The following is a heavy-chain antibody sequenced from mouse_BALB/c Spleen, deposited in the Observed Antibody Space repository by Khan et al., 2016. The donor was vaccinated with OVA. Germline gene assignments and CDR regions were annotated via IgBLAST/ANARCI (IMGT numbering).Heavy chain of an antibody. J-gene: IGHJ4*01. D-gene: IGHD1-1*01. CDR3: ARSNYYGSSLYAMDY. V-gene: IGHV1S41*01. CDR2: IAPGSGST. Sequence: DLVKPGASVKLSCKASGYTFTGYWINWIKQRPGQGLEWIGRIAPGSGSTYYNEMFKGKATLTVDTSSSTAYIQLSSLSSEDSAVYFCARSNYYGSSLYAMDYWGQGTSVTVSS. CDR1: GYTFTGYW.